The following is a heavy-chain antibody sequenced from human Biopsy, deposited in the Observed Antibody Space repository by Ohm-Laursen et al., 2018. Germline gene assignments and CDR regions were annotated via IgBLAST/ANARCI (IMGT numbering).Heavy chain of an antibody. J-gene: IGHJ4*02. CDR2: FTPENGKT. D-gene: IGHD1-1*01. CDR1: GYTLNELS. Sequence: ASVKVSCKVSGYTLNELSMHWVRQVPGKGLEWMGGFTPENGKTVYAQNFQARVSLTEDTSTDTAYMELRSLRSEDTAVYYCATDINVWNVNYWGQGTQVTVSS. CDR3: ATDINVWNVNY. V-gene: IGHV1-24*01.